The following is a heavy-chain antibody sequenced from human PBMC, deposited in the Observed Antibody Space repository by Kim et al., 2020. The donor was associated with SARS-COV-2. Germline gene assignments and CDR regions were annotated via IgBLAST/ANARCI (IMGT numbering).Heavy chain of an antibody. CDR2: IYLSGST. CDR3: ARRYISSTIRTLDI. D-gene: IGHD1-20*01. J-gene: IGHJ3*02. Sequence: SETLSLTCAVSGGSISSSNWWSWVRQPPGKGLEWIGEIYLSGSTNYNPSLKSRVTISVDRSKNQFSLKLSSVTAADTAVYYCARRYISSTIRTLDIWGQGIIVTVSS. CDR1: GGSISSSNW. V-gene: IGHV4-4*02.